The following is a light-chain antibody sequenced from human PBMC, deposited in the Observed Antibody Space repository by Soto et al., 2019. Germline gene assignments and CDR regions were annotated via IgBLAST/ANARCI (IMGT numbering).Light chain of an antibody. CDR3: QQYGSPPPIT. CDR1: QSVSSTY. V-gene: IGKV3-20*01. Sequence: EIVLTQSPGTLSLSPGERATLSCRASQSVSSTYLAWYQQKPGQAPRLLIYGASSRATGIPDRFSGSGSGTDFTLTTSRLEPEDFEVYYCQQYGSPPPITFGPGTRLEIK. J-gene: IGKJ5*01. CDR2: GAS.